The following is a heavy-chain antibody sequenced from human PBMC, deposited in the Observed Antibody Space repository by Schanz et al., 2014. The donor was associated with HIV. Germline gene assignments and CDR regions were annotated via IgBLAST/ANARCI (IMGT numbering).Heavy chain of an antibody. J-gene: IGHJ4*02. CDR3: ASVCSGGNCFDY. D-gene: IGHD2-15*01. CDR1: GGSITSSYY. Sequence: QVQLQESGPGLVKPSETLSLTCTISGGSITSSYYWGWIRQPPGKGLEWIGSIYYSGSTYYNPSLKSRVPISVDTSKNQFSLKLNFVTAADTALYYCASVCSGGNCFDYWGQGTLVTVSS. CDR2: IYYSGST. V-gene: IGHV4-39*01.